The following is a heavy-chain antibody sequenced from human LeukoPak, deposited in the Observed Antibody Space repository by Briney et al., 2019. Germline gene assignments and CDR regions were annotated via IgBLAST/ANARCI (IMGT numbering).Heavy chain of an antibody. Sequence: PSETLFLTCTVSGGSISSSSYYWGWIRQPPGKGLEWIGSIYYSGSTYYNPSLESRVTISVDTSKNQFSLKLSSVTAADTAVYYCARAYSSGWYGPQNWFDPWGQGTLVTVSS. D-gene: IGHD6-19*01. CDR2: IYYSGST. V-gene: IGHV4-39*01. J-gene: IGHJ5*02. CDR3: ARAYSSGWYGPQNWFDP. CDR1: GGSISSSSYY.